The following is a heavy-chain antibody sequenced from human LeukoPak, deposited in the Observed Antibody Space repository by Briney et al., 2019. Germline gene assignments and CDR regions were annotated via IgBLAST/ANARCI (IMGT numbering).Heavy chain of an antibody. Sequence: GGSLRLSCAASGFTFSGYWMHWVRQAPGKGLVWVSRINTDGGNTNYADSVKGRFTISRDNAKDTLYLQMNSLRAEDTAVYYCARELSGSRSRHFDSWGQGTLATVSS. V-gene: IGHV3-74*01. CDR2: INTDGGNT. CDR3: ARELSGSRSRHFDS. CDR1: GFTFSGYW. D-gene: IGHD2-15*01. J-gene: IGHJ4*02.